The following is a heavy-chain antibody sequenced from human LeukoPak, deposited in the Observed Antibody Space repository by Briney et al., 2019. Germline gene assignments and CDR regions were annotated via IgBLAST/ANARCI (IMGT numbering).Heavy chain of an antibody. CDR3: ASLTGLGYCSGGSCYGPDYNWFDP. V-gene: IGHV3-21*01. D-gene: IGHD2-15*01. Sequence: GGSLRLSCAASGFTFSSYSMNWVRQAPGKGLEWVSFISSSSSYIYYADSVKGRFTISRDNAKNSLYLQMNSLRAEDTAVYYCASLTGLGYCSGGSCYGPDYNWFDPWGQGTLVTVSS. CDR1: GFTFSSYS. J-gene: IGHJ5*02. CDR2: ISSSSSYI.